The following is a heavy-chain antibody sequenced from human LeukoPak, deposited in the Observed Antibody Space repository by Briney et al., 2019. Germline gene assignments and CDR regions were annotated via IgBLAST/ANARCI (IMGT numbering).Heavy chain of an antibody. V-gene: IGHV4-39*07. CDR1: GGSISSSSYY. CDR3: ARYVSYYDSSGYPDY. CDR2: IYYSGST. D-gene: IGHD3-22*01. Sequence: SETLSLTCTVSGGSISSSSYYWGWIRQPPGKGLEWIGSIYYSGSTYYNPSLKSRVTISVDTSKNQFSLKLSSVTAADTAVYYCARYVSYYDSSGYPDYWGQGTLVTVSS. J-gene: IGHJ4*02.